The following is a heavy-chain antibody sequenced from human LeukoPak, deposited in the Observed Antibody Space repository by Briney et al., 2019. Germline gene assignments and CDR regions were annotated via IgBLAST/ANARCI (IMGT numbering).Heavy chain of an antibody. J-gene: IGHJ4*02. CDR2: ISGNGDST. V-gene: IGHV3-64D*06. D-gene: IGHD6-13*01. CDR3: VKGGIAAADNYFDY. Sequence: GGSLRLSCSASGFTFRSYAMHWVRQAPGKGLEYVSAISGNGDSTYYADSVKGTFTISRDNSKNTSYLQMSSLRAEDTAVYYCVKGGIAAADNYFDYWGQGPLVTVSS. CDR1: GFTFRSYA.